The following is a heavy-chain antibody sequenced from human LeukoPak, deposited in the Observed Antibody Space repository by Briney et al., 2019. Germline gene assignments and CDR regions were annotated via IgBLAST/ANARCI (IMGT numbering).Heavy chain of an antibody. CDR2: IIPIFGTG. Sequence: SVKVSCKASGGTFSSYAISWVRQAPGRGLEWMGGIIPIFGTGNYAQKFQGRVTITADESTSTAYMELSSLRSEDTAVYYCARGNGGSYDWFDPWGQGTLVTVSS. D-gene: IGHD1-26*01. J-gene: IGHJ5*02. CDR1: GGTFSSYA. CDR3: ARGNGGSYDWFDP. V-gene: IGHV1-69*01.